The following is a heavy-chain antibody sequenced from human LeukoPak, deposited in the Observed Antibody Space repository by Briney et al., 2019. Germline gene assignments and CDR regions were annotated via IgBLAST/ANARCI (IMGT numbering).Heavy chain of an antibody. CDR1: GFKFSKYA. V-gene: IGHV3-23*01. CDR2: MSTTDGTT. D-gene: IGHD5-12*01. Sequence: GGSLRLSCAASGFKFSKYAMNWLRQAPGKGREWVAGMSTTDGTTSYAGSVKGRFTISRDNSKNTLYLQMNRLRAEDTAKYYCTKDISGYDSFDYWGQGTQVTVSS. J-gene: IGHJ4*02. CDR3: TKDISGYDSFDY.